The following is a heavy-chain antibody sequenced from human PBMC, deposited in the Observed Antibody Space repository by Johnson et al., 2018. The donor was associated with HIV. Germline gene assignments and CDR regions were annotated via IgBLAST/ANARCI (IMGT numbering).Heavy chain of an antibody. D-gene: IGHD5-12*01. CDR2: ISYDGSNK. J-gene: IGHJ3*02. CDR3: ARGRARAFDI. Sequence: QVQLVESGGGVVQPGRSLRLSCAASGFTFSSYAMHWVRQAPGKGLEWVAVISYDGSNKYYADSVKGRFTISRDNSKNTLYLQMNSLRAEDTAVYDCARGRARAFDIWGQGTMVTVSS. V-gene: IGHV3-30-3*01. CDR1: GFTFSSYA.